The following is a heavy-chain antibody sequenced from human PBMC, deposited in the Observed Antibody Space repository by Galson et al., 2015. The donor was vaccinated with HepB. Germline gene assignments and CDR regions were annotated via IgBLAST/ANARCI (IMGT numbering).Heavy chain of an antibody. CDR2: IIPIFGTA. V-gene: IGHV1-69*13. CDR3: ARDPGDYDRDDAFDI. CDR1: GGTFSSYA. J-gene: IGHJ3*02. D-gene: IGHD4-17*01. Sequence: SVKVSCKASGGTFSSYAISWVRQAPGQGLEWMGGIIPIFGTANYAQKFQGRVTITADESTSTAYMELSSLRSEDTAVYYCARDPGDYDRDDAFDIWGQGTMVTVSS.